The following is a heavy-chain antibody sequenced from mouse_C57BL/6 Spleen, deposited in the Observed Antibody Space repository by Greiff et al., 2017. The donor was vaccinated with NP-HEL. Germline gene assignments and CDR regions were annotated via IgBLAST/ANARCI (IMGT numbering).Heavy chain of an antibody. D-gene: IGHD1-1*01. CDR3: ARVDFITTVVDAMDY. Sequence: QVQLQQSGAELARPGASVKLSCKASGYTFTSYGISWVKQRTGQGLEWIGEIYPRSGNTYYNEKFKGKATLTADKSSSTAYMELRSLTSEDSAVYFCARVDFITTVVDAMDYWGQGTSVTVSS. J-gene: IGHJ4*01. CDR2: IYPRSGNT. V-gene: IGHV1-81*01. CDR1: GYTFTSYG.